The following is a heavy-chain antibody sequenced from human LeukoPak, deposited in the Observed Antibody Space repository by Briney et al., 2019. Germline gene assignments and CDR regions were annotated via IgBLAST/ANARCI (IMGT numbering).Heavy chain of an antibody. CDR2: IYSGGST. J-gene: IGHJ4*02. CDR3: AREVPATGMFFDY. Sequence: GGSLRLSCAASGFTVSTNYMSWVRQAPGKGLEWVSVIYSGGSTYYADSVKGRFTISRDNFKNTLYLQMNSLRAEDTAVYYCAREVPATGMFFDYWGQGTLVTVSS. CDR1: GFTVSTNY. V-gene: IGHV3-53*01. D-gene: IGHD2-2*01.